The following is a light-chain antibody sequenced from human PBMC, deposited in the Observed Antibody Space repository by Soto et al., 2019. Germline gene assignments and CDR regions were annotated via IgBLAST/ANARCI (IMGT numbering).Light chain of an antibody. V-gene: IGLV2-8*01. CDR1: SSDVGGYNY. CDR3: SSPEGNNNLV. J-gene: IGLJ3*02. Sequence: QSVLTQPASVSGSPGQSITISCTGTSSDVGGYNYVSWYQQQSGKAPKLMIHEVSKRPSGVPDRFSGSKSGNTASLTVSGLQAEDEAAYYCSSPEGNNNLVFGGGTKVTVL. CDR2: EVS.